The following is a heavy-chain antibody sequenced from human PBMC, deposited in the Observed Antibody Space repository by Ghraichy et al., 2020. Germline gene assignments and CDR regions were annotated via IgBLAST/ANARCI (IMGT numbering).Heavy chain of an antibody. CDR1: GFTFSSYA. V-gene: IGHV3-30-3*01. CDR3: ARGGIDATYYYYYYMDV. D-gene: IGHD5-24*01. CDR2: ISYDGSNK. J-gene: IGHJ6*03. Sequence: GGSLRLSCAASGFTFSSYAMHWVRQAPGKGLEWVAVISYDGSNKYYADSVKGRFTISRDNSKNTLYLQMNSLRAEDTAVYYCARGGIDATYYYYYYMDVWGKGTTVTVSS.